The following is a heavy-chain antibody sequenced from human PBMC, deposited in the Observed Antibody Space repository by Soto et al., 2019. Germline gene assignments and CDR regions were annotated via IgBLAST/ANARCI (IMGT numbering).Heavy chain of an antibody. Sequence: GGSLRLSSAVSGLPFSSYWMHWVRQVPGKGLVWVSRINSDGSSTSYADSVKGRFTISRDNAKNTLYLQMNSLRAEDTAVYYCTSPPKGCSTNSCRQGYYYGMDVWGQGTTVTVSS. D-gene: IGHD2-2*01. CDR3: TSPPKGCSTNSCRQGYYYGMDV. CDR2: INSDGSST. V-gene: IGHV3-74*01. CDR1: GLPFSSYW. J-gene: IGHJ6*02.